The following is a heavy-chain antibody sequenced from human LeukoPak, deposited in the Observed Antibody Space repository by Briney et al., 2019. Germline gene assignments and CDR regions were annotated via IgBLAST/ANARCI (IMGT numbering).Heavy chain of an antibody. CDR3: ARQGRLGYCSSTSCYMRFDP. CDR1: GGSFSGYY. CDR2: INHSGST. D-gene: IGHD2-2*02. J-gene: IGHJ5*02. Sequence: SEALSLTCAVYGGSFSGYYWSWIRQPPGKGLEWIGEINHSGSTNYNPSLKSRVTISVDTSKNRFSLKLSSVTAADTAVYYCARQGRLGYCSSTSCYMRFDPWGQGTLVTVSS. V-gene: IGHV4-34*01.